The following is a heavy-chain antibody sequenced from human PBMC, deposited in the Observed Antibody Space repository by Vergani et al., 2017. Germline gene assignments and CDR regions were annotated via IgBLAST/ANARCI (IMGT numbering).Heavy chain of an antibody. Sequence: QLQLQESGPGLLQPPWTLSLTCAVSGDSISSNNCWTWVRQPPGKGLEWIGEICHTEDTQYSPSLKIRVTVSVDESRNLFSLRVNSVTAADTAVYYCATIGYRRWGYYFDYWGQGILVTVSS. D-gene: IGHD2-2*02. CDR2: ICHTEDT. CDR3: ATIGYRRWGYYFDY. CDR1: GDSISSNNC. V-gene: IGHV4-4*03. J-gene: IGHJ4*02.